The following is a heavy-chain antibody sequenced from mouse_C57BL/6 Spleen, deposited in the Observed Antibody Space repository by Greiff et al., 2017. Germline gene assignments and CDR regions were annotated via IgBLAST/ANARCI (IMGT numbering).Heavy chain of an antibody. CDR2: ISYDGSN. J-gene: IGHJ2*01. CDR1: GYSITSGYY. V-gene: IGHV3-6*01. CDR3: AEGSPFDY. D-gene: IGHD1-1*02. Sequence: EVQLQESGPGLVKPSQSLSLTCSVTGYSITSGYYWNWIRQFPGNKLEWMGYISYDGSNNYNPSLKNRISITRDTSKNQFFLKLNSVTTEDTATYYCAEGSPFDYWGQGTTLTVSS.